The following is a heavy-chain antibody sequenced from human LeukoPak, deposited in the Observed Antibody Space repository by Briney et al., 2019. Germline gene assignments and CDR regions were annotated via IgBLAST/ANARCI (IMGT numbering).Heavy chain of an antibody. CDR1: GXTFSSYA. CDR3: ARDRSANSRVYYFDY. D-gene: IGHD4/OR15-4a*01. J-gene: IGHJ4*02. V-gene: IGHV3-30-3*01. Sequence: GGSLRLSWAASGXTFSSYAMHWVRQAPGKGLESVAIISYDGSNRFQAESVKGRFTISRDNSKNTLYLQMNSLSAEDTAVYYCARDRSANSRVYYFDYWGLGTLVTVSS. CDR2: ISYDGSNR.